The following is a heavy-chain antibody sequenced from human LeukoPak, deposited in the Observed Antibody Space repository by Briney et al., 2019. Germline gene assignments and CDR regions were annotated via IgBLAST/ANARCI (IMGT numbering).Heavy chain of an antibody. V-gene: IGHV4-34*01. CDR2: INHGGST. CDR1: GGSFSGDF. J-gene: IGHJ1*01. Sequence: SETLSLTCAVYGGSFSGDFWSWIRQSPGKGLEWIGEINHGGSTTYNPSLKSRVTISVDTSKNQFSLKLSSVTAADTAVYYCARVVQSTDSSGFYLPEYFQHWGQGTLVTVSS. CDR3: ARVVQSTDSSGFYLPEYFQH. D-gene: IGHD3-22*01.